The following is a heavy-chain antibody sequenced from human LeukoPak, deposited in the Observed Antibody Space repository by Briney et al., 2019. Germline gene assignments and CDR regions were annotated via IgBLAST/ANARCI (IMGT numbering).Heavy chain of an antibody. CDR3: ASLVGATERTYDY. Sequence: SETLSLTCAVYGGSFSGYYWSWIRQPPGKGLGWIGEINHSGSNNYNPSLKSLVTISVDTSKNQFFLKLSSVTAADTAVYYGASLVGATERTYDYWGQGTLVTVSS. CDR1: GGSFSGYY. CDR2: INHSGSN. D-gene: IGHD1-26*01. J-gene: IGHJ4*02. V-gene: IGHV4-34*01.